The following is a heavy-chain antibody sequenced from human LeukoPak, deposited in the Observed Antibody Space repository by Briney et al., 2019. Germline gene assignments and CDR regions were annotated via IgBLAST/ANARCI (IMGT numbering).Heavy chain of an antibody. J-gene: IGHJ4*02. CDR1: GYTFTGYY. D-gene: IGHD2-15*01. Sequence: ASVKVSCKASGYTFTGYYMHWVRQAPGRGLEGVGWINPNSGGTNYAQKFQGRVTMTRDTSITTAYMELSRLRSDDTAVYYCARVLASPVGYFDYWGQGTLVTVSS. CDR2: INPNSGGT. V-gene: IGHV1-2*02. CDR3: ARVLASPVGYFDY.